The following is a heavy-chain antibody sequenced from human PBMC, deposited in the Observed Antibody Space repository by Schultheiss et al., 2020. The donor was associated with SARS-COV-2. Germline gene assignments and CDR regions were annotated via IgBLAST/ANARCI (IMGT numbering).Heavy chain of an antibody. D-gene: IGHD2-8*02. V-gene: IGHV3-15*01. CDR1: GFTFSNAW. Sequence: GGSLRLSCAASGFTFSNAWMSWVRQAPGKGLEWVGRIKSKTDGGTTDYAAPVKGRFTISRDDSKNTLYLQMNSLKTEDTAVYYCTTGTGYIVLGSRTTDKTLEYYYGMDVWGQGTTVTVSS. J-gene: IGHJ6*02. CDR2: IKSKTDGGTT. CDR3: TTGTGYIVLGSRTTDKTLEYYYGMDV.